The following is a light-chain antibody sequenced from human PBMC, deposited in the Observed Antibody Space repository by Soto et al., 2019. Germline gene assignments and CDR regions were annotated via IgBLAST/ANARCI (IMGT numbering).Light chain of an antibody. Sequence: DIQMTQSPSSLSASVGDTVTITCRASQSISLFLNWYQQKPGKAPKLLIYAASSLQSGVPSRFSGNGSGTYFTLTISSLQPEDFATYYCQQSFSIPYTFGQGTILEIK. CDR1: QSISLF. CDR3: QQSFSIPYT. CDR2: AAS. J-gene: IGKJ2*01. V-gene: IGKV1-39*01.